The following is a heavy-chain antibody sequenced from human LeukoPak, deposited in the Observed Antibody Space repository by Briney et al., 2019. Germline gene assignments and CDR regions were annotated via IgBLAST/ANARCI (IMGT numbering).Heavy chain of an antibody. CDR2: VYPGDSDT. J-gene: IGHJ4*02. CDR3: ARPSSLYGGTSEDY. V-gene: IGHV5-51*01. D-gene: IGHD4-23*01. CDR1: GYSFTDYW. Sequence: HGESLKISCKASGYSFTDYWIVWVRQMPGKGLEWRGAVYPGDSDTRYSPSLDGQVTISADKSVSTTYLQWSSLQASDTAMYYCARPSSLYGGTSEDYWGQGTLVTVSS.